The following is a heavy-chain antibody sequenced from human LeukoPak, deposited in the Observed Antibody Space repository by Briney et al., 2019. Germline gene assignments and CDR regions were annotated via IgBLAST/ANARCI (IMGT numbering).Heavy chain of an antibody. J-gene: IGHJ4*02. D-gene: IGHD6-13*01. CDR2: ISGSGGTT. V-gene: IGHV3-23*01. CDR3: AKGTGYGSSWYNDY. Sequence: GGSLRLSCAASGSTFSSYAMSWVRQAPGKGLEWVSTISGSGGTTYYADSVKGRFTISRDNSKNTLYLQMNSLRAEDTAVYYCAKGTGYGSSWYNDYWGQGTLVTVSS. CDR1: GSTFSSYA.